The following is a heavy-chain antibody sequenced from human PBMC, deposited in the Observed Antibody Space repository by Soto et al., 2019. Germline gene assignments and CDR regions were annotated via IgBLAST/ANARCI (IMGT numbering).Heavy chain of an antibody. CDR2: IYYSGST. V-gene: IGHV4-59*01. CDR3: ARHIAARVVWFDP. D-gene: IGHD6-6*01. Sequence: KPSETLSLTCTVSGGSISSYYWSWIRQPPGKGLEWIGYIYYSGSTNYNPSLKSRVTISVDTSKNQFSLKLSSVTAADTAVYYCARHIAARVVWFDPWGQGTLVTVSS. CDR1: GGSISSYY. J-gene: IGHJ5*02.